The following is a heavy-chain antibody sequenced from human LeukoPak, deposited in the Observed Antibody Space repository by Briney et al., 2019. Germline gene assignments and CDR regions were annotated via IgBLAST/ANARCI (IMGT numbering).Heavy chain of an antibody. CDR3: ARDGRHDNNHWFDS. CDR1: GDSISSRY. D-gene: IGHD5-24*01. Sequence: SETLSLTCIVSGDSISSRYWGWIRQPPGKGLEWIGYIYYTGNTNYNPSLKSRVTMSVDMSKNQFSLKMTSVTAADTAVYYCARDGRHDNNHWFDSWGQGTLVTVSA. V-gene: IGHV4-59*11. CDR2: IYYTGNT. J-gene: IGHJ5*01.